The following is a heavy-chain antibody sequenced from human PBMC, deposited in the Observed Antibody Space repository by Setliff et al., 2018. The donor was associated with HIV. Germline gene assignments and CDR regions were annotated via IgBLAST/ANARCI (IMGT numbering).Heavy chain of an antibody. Sequence: LSLTCALYGGSFSGYYWSWIRQPPGKGLEWIGEINHSGSGNYNPSLTSRVTISLDTSKNQFSLKLSSVTAADTAVYYCARGLQYYDPGSYSEDYWGQGTQVTVSS. V-gene: IGHV4-34*01. CDR1: GGSFSGYY. CDR3: ARGLQYYDPGSYSEDY. J-gene: IGHJ4*02. CDR2: INHSGSG. D-gene: IGHD3-10*01.